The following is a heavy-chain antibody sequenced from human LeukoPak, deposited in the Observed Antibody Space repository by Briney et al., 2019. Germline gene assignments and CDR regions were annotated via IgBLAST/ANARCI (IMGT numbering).Heavy chain of an antibody. CDR3: AREQSGTRGWYTVDY. D-gene: IGHD6-19*01. CDR2: IRPDGDRT. J-gene: IGHJ4*02. V-gene: IGHV3-23*01. CDR1: GFTFSTYA. Sequence: GGTLRLSCAASGFTFSTYAITWGRQGPGKGLEWVSAIRPDGDRTYYANSARGRFTISRDNSKDTVYLQINGLRVEDTAVYYCAREQSGTRGWYTVDYWGQGTLVTVSS.